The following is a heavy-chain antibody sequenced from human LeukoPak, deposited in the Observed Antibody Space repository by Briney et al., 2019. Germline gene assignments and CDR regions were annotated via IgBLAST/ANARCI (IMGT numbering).Heavy chain of an antibody. CDR1: GGSISSYY. D-gene: IGHD6-19*01. V-gene: IGHV4-59*12. J-gene: IGHJ4*02. CDR2: LFNSGST. Sequence: SETLSLTCTVSGGSISSYYWSWIRQPPGKGLEWIGYLFNSGSTNYNPSLKSRVTISVDTSKNQFSLKLSSVTAADTAVYYCARESRYSSGWYVSYFDYWGQGTLVTVSS. CDR3: ARESRYSSGWYVSYFDY.